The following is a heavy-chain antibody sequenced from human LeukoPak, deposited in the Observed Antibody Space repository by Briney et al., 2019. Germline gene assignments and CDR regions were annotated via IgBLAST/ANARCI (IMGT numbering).Heavy chain of an antibody. CDR3: ARVLVHGYNADY. V-gene: IGHV1-2*02. D-gene: IGHD5-24*01. CDR1: VYTFTGYY. Sequence: ASVKVSCKASVYTFTGYYMHWVRQAPGQGLEWMGWINPNSGGTNYAQKFQGRVTMTRDTSISTAYMELSRLRSDDTAVYYCARVLVHGYNADYWGQGTLVTVSS. J-gene: IGHJ4*02. CDR2: INPNSGGT.